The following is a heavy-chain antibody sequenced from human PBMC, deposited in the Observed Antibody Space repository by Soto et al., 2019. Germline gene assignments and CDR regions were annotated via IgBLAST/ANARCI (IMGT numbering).Heavy chain of an antibody. CDR1: GSSFTSYR. D-gene: IGHD2-2*01. Sequence: VDSLKISCKCYGSSFTSYRIGWVRQMPGKGLEWMGIIYPGDSDTRYSPSFQGQVTISADKSIRTAYLQWSSLKASDTAMYYCARRSRYAVGVYGMDVWGQGTTVTVSS. CDR2: IYPGDSDT. V-gene: IGHV5-51*01. J-gene: IGHJ6*02. CDR3: ARRSRYAVGVYGMDV.